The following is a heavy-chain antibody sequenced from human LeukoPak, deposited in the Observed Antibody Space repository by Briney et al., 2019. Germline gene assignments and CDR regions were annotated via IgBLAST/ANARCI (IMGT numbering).Heavy chain of an antibody. CDR2: ISYDGSNK. J-gene: IGHJ4*02. CDR1: GFTFSGYP. Sequence: TGKSLRLSCAASGFTFSGYPIHWVRQAPGKGLEWVAVISYDGSNKYYADSVQGRFTISRDNSKSTLCLQMNSLRAEDTAVCYCAKQLGYCSDGSCYFPYWGQGTLVTVSS. CDR3: AKQLGYCSDGSCYFPY. D-gene: IGHD2-15*01. V-gene: IGHV3-30-3*02.